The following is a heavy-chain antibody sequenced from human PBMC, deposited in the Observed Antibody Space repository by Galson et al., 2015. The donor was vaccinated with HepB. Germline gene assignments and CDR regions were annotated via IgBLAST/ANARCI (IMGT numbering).Heavy chain of an antibody. D-gene: IGHD3-9*01. CDR1: GFTFSSYE. Sequence: SLRLSCAASGFTFSSYEMNWVRQAPGKGLEWVSYISSSGSTIYYADSVKGRFTISRDNAKNSLYLQMNSLRAEDTAVYYCARDPPRIRDFDWYYGMDVWGQGTTVTVSS. CDR3: ARDPPRIRDFDWYYGMDV. J-gene: IGHJ6*02. CDR2: ISSSGSTI. V-gene: IGHV3-48*03.